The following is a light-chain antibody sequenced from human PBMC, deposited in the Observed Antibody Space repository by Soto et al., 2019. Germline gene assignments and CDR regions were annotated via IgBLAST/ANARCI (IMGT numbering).Light chain of an antibody. CDR3: QQYAKWPRT. Sequence: EIVITQSPATLSVSPGERATLTCRASQSVSRKLAWYQQTRGQAPRLLMYGASTRATGVPARFSGSGSGTEFTLTISNLQSEDFAVYHCQQYAKWPRTSGQGTKVDVK. CDR2: GAS. V-gene: IGKV3-15*01. CDR1: QSVSRK. J-gene: IGKJ1*01.